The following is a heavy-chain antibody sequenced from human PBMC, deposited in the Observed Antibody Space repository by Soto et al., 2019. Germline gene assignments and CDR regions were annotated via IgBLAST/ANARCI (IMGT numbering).Heavy chain of an antibody. CDR3: ARDVPSYGDWYYYYGMAV. Sequence: SETLSLTCTVSGGSISSGNYYWSWIRQPPGKGLEWIGYIYYSGSTYHNPSLKSRVTISVDTPKNQFSLNLSSVTAADTAVYYCARDVPSYGDWYYYYGMAVWGQGTTVTVSS. V-gene: IGHV4-30-4*01. D-gene: IGHD4-17*01. CDR1: GGSISSGNYY. J-gene: IGHJ6*02. CDR2: IYYSGST.